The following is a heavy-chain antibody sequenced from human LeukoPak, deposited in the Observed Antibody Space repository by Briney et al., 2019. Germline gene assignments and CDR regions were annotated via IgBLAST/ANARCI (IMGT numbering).Heavy chain of an antibody. CDR1: GFTFSSYW. D-gene: IGHD3-10*01. Sequence: GGSLTLSCAVSGFTFSSYWRDWVRQAPGKGLGWVSRIHREGSSTKYADSGKGGFTIARENANNTVYLQMNSLRVEDTAVYYCAREGKWGQGTLVTVSS. V-gene: IGHV3-74*03. CDR3: AREGK. J-gene: IGHJ4*02. CDR2: IHREGSST.